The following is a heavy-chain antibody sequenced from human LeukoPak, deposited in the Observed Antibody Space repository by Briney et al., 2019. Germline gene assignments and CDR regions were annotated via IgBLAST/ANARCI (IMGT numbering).Heavy chain of an antibody. J-gene: IGHJ6*03. D-gene: IGHD6-6*01. CDR1: GYTFTSYG. CDR2: ISAYNGNT. CDR3: ARVKSSIAARPLNYYYYMDV. Sequence: GASVKVSCKASGYTFTSYGISWVRQAPGQGLEWMGWISAYNGNTNYAQKLQGRVTMTTDTSTSTAYMELRSLRSDDTAVYYCARVKSSIAARPLNYYYYMDVWGKGTTATVSS. V-gene: IGHV1-18*01.